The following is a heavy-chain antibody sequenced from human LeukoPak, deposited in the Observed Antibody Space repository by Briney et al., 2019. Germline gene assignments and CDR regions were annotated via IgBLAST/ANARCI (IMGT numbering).Heavy chain of an antibody. Sequence: SETLSLTCTVSGGSISSYNWSWIRQPPGKGLEWMGYIYYSGSTNYNPSLKSRVNISVDTSKDQFSLKLSSVTAADTAVYYCARHPLTYYDFWSGSSGAFDIWGQGTMVTVSS. J-gene: IGHJ3*02. V-gene: IGHV4-59*08. CDR2: IYYSGST. CDR1: GGSISSYN. D-gene: IGHD3-3*01. CDR3: ARHPLTYYDFWSGSSGAFDI.